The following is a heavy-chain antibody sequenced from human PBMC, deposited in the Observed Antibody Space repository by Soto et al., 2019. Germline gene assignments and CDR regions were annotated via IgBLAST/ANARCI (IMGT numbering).Heavy chain of an antibody. V-gene: IGHV1-69*13. Sequence: SSVKVSCKASVGTFSSYPISWLRLAPGQGLEWMGGIIPIFGTANYAQKFQGRVTITADESTSTAYMELSSLRSEDMAVYYCARGRYYYDSSGYYPGRFDYWGQGTLVTVSS. J-gene: IGHJ4*02. CDR3: ARGRYYYDSSGYYPGRFDY. CDR1: VGTFSSYP. CDR2: IIPIFGTA. D-gene: IGHD3-22*01.